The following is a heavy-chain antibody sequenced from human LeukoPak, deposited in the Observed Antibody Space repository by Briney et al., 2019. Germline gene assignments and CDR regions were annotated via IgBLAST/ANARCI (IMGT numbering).Heavy chain of an antibody. D-gene: IGHD3-22*01. Sequence: GASVKVSCKASGYTFTGYYMHWVRQAPGQGLEWMGWINPNSGGTNYAQKFQGRVTMTRDTSISTAYMELSRLRSDDTAVYYCARDYYDSSGYLSLPYYYYYMDVWGKGTTVTVSS. CDR2: INPNSGGT. CDR3: ARDYYDSSGYLSLPYYYYYMDV. CDR1: GYTFTGYY. V-gene: IGHV1-2*02. J-gene: IGHJ6*03.